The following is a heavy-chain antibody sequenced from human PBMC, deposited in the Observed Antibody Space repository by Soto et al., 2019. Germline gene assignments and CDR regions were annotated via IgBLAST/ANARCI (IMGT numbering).Heavy chain of an antibody. CDR3: ARGGGPYVWFNEF. J-gene: IGHJ4*02. D-gene: IGHD3-16*01. V-gene: IGHV1-69*13. CDR2: IIPVFGTT. Sequence: QEQLVQSGPEVKEPGSSVKVSCKDSGGLFSSFAISWVRQAPGQGLEWLGGIIPVFGTTNYAEKFQDRATITADESTNTAYMELSSLTSGDTAMYYCARGGGPYVWFNEFWGQGTLVTVSS. CDR1: GGLFSSFA.